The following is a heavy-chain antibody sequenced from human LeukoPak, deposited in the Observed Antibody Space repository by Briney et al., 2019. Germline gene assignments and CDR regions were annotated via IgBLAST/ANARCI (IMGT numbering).Heavy chain of an antibody. CDR2: IRGKAYGGTT. CDR3: TGSFGQLTFFDY. J-gene: IGHJ4*02. V-gene: IGHV3-49*04. D-gene: IGHD3-10*01. Sequence: PGGSLRLSCTASGFKFGDYAMSWVRQAPGKGLEWVGFIRGKAYGGTTEYAASVKGRFTISRDDSKSIAYLQMDSLKTEDTAVYYCTGSFGQLTFFDYWGQGTLVTVSS. CDR1: GFKFGDYA.